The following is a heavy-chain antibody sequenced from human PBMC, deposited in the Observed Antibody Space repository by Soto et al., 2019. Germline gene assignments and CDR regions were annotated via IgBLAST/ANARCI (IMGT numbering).Heavy chain of an antibody. CDR2: MNPNSGAT. CDR3: AGDRYDSSNYYSY. J-gene: IGHJ4*02. D-gene: IGHD3-22*01. V-gene: IGHV1-8*01. CDR1: GYTFTSYD. Sequence: ASVKVSCKASGYTFTSYDINWVRQATGQGLEWMGWMNPNSGATGLAQKFQGRVFMTSDTSISTAYLELNSLRSDDTAVYYCAGDRYDSSNYYSYWGQGSLVTVSS.